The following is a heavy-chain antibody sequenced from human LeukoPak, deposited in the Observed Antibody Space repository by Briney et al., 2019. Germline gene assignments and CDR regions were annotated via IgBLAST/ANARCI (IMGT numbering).Heavy chain of an antibody. Sequence: QSGGSLRLSCAASGFTFSDYNMRWIRQAPGKGLEWVSRINSDGSSTSYADSVKGRFTISRDNAKNTLYLQMNSLRAEDTAVYYCAREGTLGPFDYWGQGTLVTVSS. D-gene: IGHD3-10*01. CDR3: AREGTLGPFDY. V-gene: IGHV3-74*01. J-gene: IGHJ4*02. CDR1: GFTFSDYN. CDR2: INSDGSST.